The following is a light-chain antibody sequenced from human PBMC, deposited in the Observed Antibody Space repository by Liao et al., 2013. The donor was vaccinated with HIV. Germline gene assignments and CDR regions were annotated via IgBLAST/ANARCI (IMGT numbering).Light chain of an antibody. CDR3: QAWDATATAYV. J-gene: IGLJ1*01. CDR1: KLGDKY. Sequence: SSELTQPPSVSVSPGQTANITCSGEKLGDKYACWYQRKPGQSPVVVMYQNTKRPPGIPERFSGANSGNTATLTISETQAMDEADYYCQAWDATATAYVFGTGTKVTVL. V-gene: IGLV3-1*01. CDR2: QNT.